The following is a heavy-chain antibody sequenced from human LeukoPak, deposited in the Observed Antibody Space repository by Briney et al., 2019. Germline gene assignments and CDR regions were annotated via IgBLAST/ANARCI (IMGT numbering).Heavy chain of an antibody. CDR3: ARDRGGTYTVGGAFDV. D-gene: IGHD1-26*01. CDR2: IFYNGGNK. V-gene: IGHV3-33*01. CDR1: GFTFSHFG. J-gene: IGHJ3*01. Sequence: PGGSLRLSCAASGFTFSHFGMHSIREAPGKGLEWVAVIFYNGGNKYYGDSVKGRFTISRDNSKNTHDLQMKSLRAEDTGVYYCARDRGGTYTVGGAFDVWGQGILVTVSS.